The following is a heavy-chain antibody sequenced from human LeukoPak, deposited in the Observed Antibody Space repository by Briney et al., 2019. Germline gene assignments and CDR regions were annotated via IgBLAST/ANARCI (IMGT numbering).Heavy chain of an antibody. D-gene: IGHD6-19*01. CDR1: GYSISSGYY. CDR3: SVAGTVGYFDY. CDR2: IYHSGST. V-gene: IGHV4-38-2*02. Sequence: SETLSLTCTVSGYSISSGYYWGWIRQPPGKWLDWIGSIYHSGSTYYNPSLKSRVTISVYTSKNHFSLKLSSVTAADTAVYYCSVAGTVGYFDYWGQGTLVTVSS. J-gene: IGHJ4*02.